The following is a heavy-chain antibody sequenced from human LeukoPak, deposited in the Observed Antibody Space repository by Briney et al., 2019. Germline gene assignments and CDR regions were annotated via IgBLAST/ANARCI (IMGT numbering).Heavy chain of an antibody. CDR2: IYYIGKI. Sequence: SETLSLICTVSGDSVSSYYWSWIRQPPGKGLEWIGYIYYIGKINYNPSLKSRATISVDTSKNQFSLKLSSVTAADTAVYYCARDRGWDGLHAFDLWGQGTMVTVSS. D-gene: IGHD3-10*01. CDR1: GDSVSSYY. J-gene: IGHJ3*01. CDR3: ARDRGWDGLHAFDL. V-gene: IGHV4-59*02.